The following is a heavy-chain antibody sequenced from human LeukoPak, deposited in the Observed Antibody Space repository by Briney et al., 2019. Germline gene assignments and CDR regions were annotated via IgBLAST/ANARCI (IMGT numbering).Heavy chain of an antibody. D-gene: IGHD6-13*01. V-gene: IGHV4-34*01. J-gene: IGHJ4*02. CDR2: IDQSGSS. CDR3: ARGPVAAAGNGYFDY. Sequence: PSETLSLTCAVDGGSFSTYYWTWIRQPPGRGLEWIGEIDQSGSSNYNPSLMSRVTISVDTSKNQFSLKLSFVTAADTAVYYCARGPVAAAGNGYFDYWGQGTLVTVSS. CDR1: GGSFSTYY.